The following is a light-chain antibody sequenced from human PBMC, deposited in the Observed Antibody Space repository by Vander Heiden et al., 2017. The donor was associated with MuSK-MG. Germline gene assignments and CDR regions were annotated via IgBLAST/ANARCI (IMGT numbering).Light chain of an antibody. CDR2: KAS. Sequence: DIQMTQSPSTLSASVGDRVTIPCRASQSIGSWLAWYQQQPGKAPKLLVSKASNLESGVPSRFSGSGSGTEFTLTISSLQPDDLATYYCQQYNNYAWTFGQGTKVEIK. CDR1: QSIGSW. CDR3: QQYNNYAWT. J-gene: IGKJ1*01. V-gene: IGKV1-5*03.